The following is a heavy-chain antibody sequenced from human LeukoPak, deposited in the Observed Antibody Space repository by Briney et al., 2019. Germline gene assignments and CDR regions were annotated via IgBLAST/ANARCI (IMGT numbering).Heavy chain of an antibody. D-gene: IGHD2-2*01. CDR1: GFTFSSYA. J-gene: IGHJ4*02. V-gene: IGHV3-23*01. CDR3: ARSLVYCSSTSCARGYFDY. CDR2: ISGSGGST. Sequence: GGSLRLSCAASGFTFSSYAMSWVRQAPGKGLEWVSAISGSGGSTYYADSVKGRFTISRDNSKNTLYLQMNSLRAEDTAMYYCARSLVYCSSTSCARGYFDYWGQGTLVTVSS.